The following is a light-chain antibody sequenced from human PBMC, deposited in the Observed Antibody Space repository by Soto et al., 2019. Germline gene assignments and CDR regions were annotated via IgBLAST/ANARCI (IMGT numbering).Light chain of an antibody. J-gene: IGLJ2*01. Sequence: QSVLTQPPSVSGAPGQRVTISCTGSSPNIGAGYDVHWYQQLPGTAPKLLIYGNSNRPSGVPDRFSGSKSGTSASLAITGLQAEDEADYYCQSYDSSLSGSVFGGGTKRTVL. V-gene: IGLV1-40*01. CDR1: SPNIGAGYD. CDR2: GNS. CDR3: QSYDSSLSGSV.